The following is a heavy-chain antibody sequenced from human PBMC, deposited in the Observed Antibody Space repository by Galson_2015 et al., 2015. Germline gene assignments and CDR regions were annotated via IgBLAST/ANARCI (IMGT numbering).Heavy chain of an antibody. Sequence: QSGAEVKKPGESLKISCKASGYTFTSYAMNWVRQAPGQGLEWMGWINTNTGNPTYAQGFTGRFVFSLDTSVSTAYLQISSLKAEDTAVYYCARASRIYYYDSSHLVYWGQGTLVTVSS. CDR3: ARASRIYYYDSSHLVY. CDR1: GYTFTSYA. J-gene: IGHJ4*02. CDR2: INTNTGNP. D-gene: IGHD3-22*01. V-gene: IGHV7-4-1*02.